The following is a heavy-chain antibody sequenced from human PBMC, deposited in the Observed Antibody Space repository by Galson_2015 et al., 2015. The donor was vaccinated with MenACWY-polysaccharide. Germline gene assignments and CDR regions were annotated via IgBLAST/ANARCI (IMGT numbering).Heavy chain of an antibody. CDR1: GFTFNTHW. CDR3: VRGVVPYYYFYMDV. J-gene: IGHJ6*03. D-gene: IGHD3-3*01. Sequence: SLRLSCAASGFTFNTHWMHWVRQAPGKGLMWVSRINRDGSNTDYADSVKGRFTISRDNAKNTLYLQLNSLRAEDTAVYYCVRGVVPYYYFYMDVWGKGTTVTGSS. V-gene: IGHV3-74*01. CDR2: INRDGSNT.